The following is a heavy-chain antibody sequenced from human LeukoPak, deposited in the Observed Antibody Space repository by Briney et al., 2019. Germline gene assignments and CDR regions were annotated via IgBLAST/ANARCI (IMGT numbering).Heavy chain of an antibody. Sequence: GESLKISCKGSGYSFTSYWIGWVRQMPRKGLEWMGIIYPGDSDTRYSPSFQGQVTISADKSISTAYLQWSSLKASDTAMYYCARHGPVVPAAIYGMDVWGQGTTVTVSS. V-gene: IGHV5-51*01. CDR2: IYPGDSDT. CDR3: ARHGPVVPAAIYGMDV. CDR1: GYSFTSYW. D-gene: IGHD2-2*01. J-gene: IGHJ6*02.